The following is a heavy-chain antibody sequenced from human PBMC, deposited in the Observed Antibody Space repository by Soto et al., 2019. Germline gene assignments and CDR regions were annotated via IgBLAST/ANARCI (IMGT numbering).Heavy chain of an antibody. CDR3: ARTRKYSISWFDY. V-gene: IGHV3-30-3*01. D-gene: IGHD6-13*01. CDR2: ISYDGSNK. J-gene: IGHJ4*02. Sequence: GGSLRLSCAASGFTFNTYARHWVRQAPGKGLEWVAVISYDGSNKNYADSVKGRFTISRDNSKNTLYVQMNSLRADDTAVYYCARTRKYSISWFDYWGQGTLVTVSS. CDR1: GFTFNTYA.